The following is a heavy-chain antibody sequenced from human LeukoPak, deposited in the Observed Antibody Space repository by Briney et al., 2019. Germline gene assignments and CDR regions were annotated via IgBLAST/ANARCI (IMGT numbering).Heavy chain of an antibody. CDR3: AREVGAMNWFDP. CDR1: GFTFSSYS. CDR2: TSSSSSYI. J-gene: IGHJ5*02. D-gene: IGHD1-26*01. Sequence: GGSLRLSRAASGFTFSSYSMNWVRQAPGKGLQWVSSTSSSSSYIYYADSVKGRFTITRDTAKNSLYLQMNSLRAEDTAVYYCAREVGAMNWFDPWGQGTLVTVSS. V-gene: IGHV3-21*01.